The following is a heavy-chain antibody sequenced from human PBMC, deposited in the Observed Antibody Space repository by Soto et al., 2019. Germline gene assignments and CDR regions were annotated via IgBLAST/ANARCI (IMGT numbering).Heavy chain of an antibody. Sequence: SETLSLTSTVSGYSISRVSFWGCVRQTPGQGPEWIASIYHGGTTFYNPSRKSRITISVDTSHNQFSLNLRSVTAADTAVYYCARAQVMVVARSTFDYGGQGTLVTVSA. D-gene: IGHD3-16*02. CDR3: ARAQVMVVARSTFDY. CDR2: IYHGGTT. CDR1: GYSISRVSF. J-gene: IGHJ4*02. V-gene: IGHV4-38-2*02.